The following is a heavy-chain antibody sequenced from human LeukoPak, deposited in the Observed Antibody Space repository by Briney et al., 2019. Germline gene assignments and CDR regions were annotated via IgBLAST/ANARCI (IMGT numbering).Heavy chain of an antibody. CDR2: TTGGGGST. CDR3: AKDRSGWYKDY. Sequence: GGSLRLSCAASGFTFSSYAMSWVRQAPGKGLEWVSSTTGGGGSTYYADSVKGRFTISRDNSKNTLYLQMNSLRAEDTAVYYCAKDRSGWYKDYWGQGTLVTVSS. V-gene: IGHV3-23*01. CDR1: GFTFSSYA. D-gene: IGHD6-19*01. J-gene: IGHJ4*02.